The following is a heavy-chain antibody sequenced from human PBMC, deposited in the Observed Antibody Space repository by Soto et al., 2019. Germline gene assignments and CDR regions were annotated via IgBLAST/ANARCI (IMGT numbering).Heavy chain of an antibody. Sequence: QVQLVQSGAEVKNPGASVKLSCKASGYIFTNYYIHWVRQAPGQGLEWMAIINPSGGSTNYAQKIQGRVNLARDTFTNTVYMELSSLRSEDTAIYYCARDLTSGDYWGQGTLVTVSS. D-gene: IGHD7-27*01. CDR3: ARDLTSGDY. CDR2: INPSGGST. J-gene: IGHJ4*02. V-gene: IGHV1-46*01. CDR1: GYIFTNYY.